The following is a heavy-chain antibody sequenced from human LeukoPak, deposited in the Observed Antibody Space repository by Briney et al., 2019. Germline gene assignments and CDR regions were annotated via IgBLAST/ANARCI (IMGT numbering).Heavy chain of an antibody. CDR3: ARDVNEGYYYYYGMDV. Sequence: GASVKVSCKASGYSFTSYGISWVRQAPGQGLEWVGWISAYNGNTNYAQKLQGRVTMTTDTSTSTAYMELRSLRSDDTAVYYCARDVNEGYYYYYGMDVWGKGTTVTVSS. D-gene: IGHD1-1*01. CDR1: GYSFTSYG. J-gene: IGHJ6*04. CDR2: ISAYNGNT. V-gene: IGHV1-18*04.